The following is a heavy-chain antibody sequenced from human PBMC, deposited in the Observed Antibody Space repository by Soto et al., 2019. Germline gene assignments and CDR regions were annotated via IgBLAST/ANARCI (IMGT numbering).Heavy chain of an antibody. D-gene: IGHD2-2*01. Sequence: QMQLVESGGGVVQPGGSLRLSCADSAFTFNDYPMHWVRQAPGKGLEWVAVVSFDGSNKYYADSVKGRFTISKDNSKNTLYLQMNSLRREDTAVYYCARLPGPLVAVLYIYPLDVPEAMSHVDVWGQGTTVTVSS. CDR3: ARLPGPLVAVLYIYPLDVPEAMSHVDV. J-gene: IGHJ6*02. CDR1: AFTFNDYP. CDR2: VSFDGSNK. V-gene: IGHV3-30-3*01.